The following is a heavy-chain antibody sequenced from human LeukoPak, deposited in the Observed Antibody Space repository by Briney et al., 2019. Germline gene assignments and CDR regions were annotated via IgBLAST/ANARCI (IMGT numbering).Heavy chain of an antibody. J-gene: IGHJ4*02. Sequence: SQTLSLTCTVSGGSISSGSYYWSWIRQPAGKGLEWIGRIYTSGSTNYNPSLTSRVTISVDTSKNQFSLKLSSVTAADTAVYYCARGHVLRYFDWLEPIDYWGQGTLVTVSS. CDR3: ARGHVLRYFDWLEPIDY. V-gene: IGHV4-61*02. D-gene: IGHD3-9*01. CDR1: GGSISSGSYY. CDR2: IYTSGST.